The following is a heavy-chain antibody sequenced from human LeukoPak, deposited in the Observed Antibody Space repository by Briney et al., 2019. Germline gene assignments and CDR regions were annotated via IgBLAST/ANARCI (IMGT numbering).Heavy chain of an antibody. CDR3: ARSLDTYCTSTSCYPTMVF. Sequence: PGGSLRLSCAASGFTFNSYSMNWVRQAPGKGLEWVSSISSSSSYIYYAGSVRGRFTISRDNAKNSLYLQMNSLRAEDTAVYYCARSLDTYCTSTSCYPTMVFWGQGTLVTVSS. V-gene: IGHV3-21*01. CDR2: ISSSSSYI. D-gene: IGHD2-2*01. J-gene: IGHJ4*02. CDR1: GFTFNSYS.